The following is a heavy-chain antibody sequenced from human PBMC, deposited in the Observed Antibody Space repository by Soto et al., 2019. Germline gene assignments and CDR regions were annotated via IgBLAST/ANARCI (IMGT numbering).Heavy chain of an antibody. CDR1: GFTFSSYS. Sequence: PGGSLRLSCAASGFTFSSYSMNWVRQAPGKGLEWVSAISGSGGSTYYADSVKGRFTISRDNSKNTLYLQMNSLRAEDTAVYYCAKGPYYVEYSSSPLDYWGQGTLVTVSS. J-gene: IGHJ4*02. CDR2: ISGSGGST. CDR3: AKGPYYVEYSSSPLDY. V-gene: IGHV3-23*01. D-gene: IGHD6-6*01.